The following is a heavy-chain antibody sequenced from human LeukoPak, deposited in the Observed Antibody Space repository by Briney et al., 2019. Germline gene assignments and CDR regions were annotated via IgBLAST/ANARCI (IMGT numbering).Heavy chain of an antibody. J-gene: IGHJ4*02. V-gene: IGHV3-23*01. Sequence: GGSLRLSCAASGFTFSNYAMSWVRQAPGEGLEWVSTVSGDGGMTYYADSAKGRFTISRDNSKSTVFLQKNGLRAEDAAVYYCADIPTPDYWGQGTLVTVSS. CDR1: GFTFSNYA. CDR3: ADIPTPDY. CDR2: VSGDGGMT. D-gene: IGHD2-2*01.